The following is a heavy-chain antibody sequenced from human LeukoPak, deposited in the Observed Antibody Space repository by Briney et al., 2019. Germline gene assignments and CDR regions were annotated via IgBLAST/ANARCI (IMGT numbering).Heavy chain of an antibody. D-gene: IGHD6-13*01. CDR2: ISGSGGST. V-gene: IGHV3-23*01. Sequence: PGGSLRLSCAASGFTFSSYAMSWVRQAPGKGLEWVSTISGSGGSTYYADSVKGRFTISRDNSKNTLYLQMNSLRAEDTAVYYCAKAGRGAFGRYSSSWEFDYWGQGTLVTVSS. CDR1: GFTFSSYA. J-gene: IGHJ4*02. CDR3: AKAGRGAFGRYSSSWEFDY.